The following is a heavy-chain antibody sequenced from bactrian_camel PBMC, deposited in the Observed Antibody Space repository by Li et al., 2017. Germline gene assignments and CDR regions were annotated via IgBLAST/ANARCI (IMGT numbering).Heavy chain of an antibody. Sequence: EVQLVESGGGSVQAGGSLRLSCASSGYLANTYCLAWFRQAPGKEREGVAAINNDGNPWYADSVKGRFTVSQDYAKNTVYLQMDSLQFEDTAMYYCAADPGCIDNPTRRLSPGAYKHWGQGTQVTVS. CDR2: INNDGNP. V-gene: IGHV3S67*01. CDR1: GYLANTYC. D-gene: IGHD5*01. CDR3: AADPGCIDNPTRRLSPGAYKH. J-gene: IGHJ4*01.